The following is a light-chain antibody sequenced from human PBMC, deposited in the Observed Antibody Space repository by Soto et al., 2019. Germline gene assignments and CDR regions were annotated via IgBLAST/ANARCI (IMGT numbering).Light chain of an antibody. CDR3: QQFGSSPVT. V-gene: IGKV3-20*01. CDR2: GAS. CDR1: QSVDSSN. Sequence: EIVLTQSPGTLSLSPGETATLSCRASQSVDSSNLAWYQQKPGQAPSLLIFGASTRATGIPDRFTGSGSGADFTLTISGLESEDFVVYYCQQFGSSPVTFGQGTKLEIK. J-gene: IGKJ2*01.